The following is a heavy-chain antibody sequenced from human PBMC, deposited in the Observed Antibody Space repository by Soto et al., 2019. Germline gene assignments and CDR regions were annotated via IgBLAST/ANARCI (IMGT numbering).Heavy chain of an antibody. Sequence: QVQLQESGPGLVKPSETLSLTCTVSGGSISSYYWSWIRQPPGKGLEWIGYIYYSGSTNYNPSLKSRVTISVDTSKNQFSLKLSSVTAADTAVYYCARDFAGHSSGSYFDYWGQGTLVTVSS. D-gene: IGHD6-19*01. CDR1: GGSISSYY. CDR3: ARDFAGHSSGSYFDY. V-gene: IGHV4-59*01. CDR2: IYYSGST. J-gene: IGHJ4*02.